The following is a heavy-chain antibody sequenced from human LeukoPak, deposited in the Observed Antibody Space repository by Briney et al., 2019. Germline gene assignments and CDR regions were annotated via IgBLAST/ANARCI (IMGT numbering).Heavy chain of an antibody. D-gene: IGHD3-22*01. V-gene: IGHV1-18*01. CDR3: ARDFHSSGYYHYFHY. Sequence: ASVKVSCKASGYTFTSYGISWVRQAPGQALEWMGWISGYNGNTNYAQKLQGRVTMTTDTSTSPAYMELRSLRSDDTAVYYCARDFHSSGYYHYFHYWGQGTLVTVSS. CDR1: GYTFTSYG. J-gene: IGHJ4*02. CDR2: ISGYNGNT.